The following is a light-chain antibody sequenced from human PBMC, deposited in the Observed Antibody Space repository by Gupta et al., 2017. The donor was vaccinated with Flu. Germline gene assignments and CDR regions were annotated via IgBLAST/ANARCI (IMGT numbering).Light chain of an antibody. CDR3: CSYGGGGNWV. J-gene: IGLJ3*02. Sequence: QSALTQPRSVSGSPGQSVTISCSGTSSDVGSYGFVSWYQQHPGKAPKVLIYDVNTRPSGVPDRFSGSKSGNTASLTISGLQAEDEADYYCCSYGGGGNWVFGGGTILTVL. CDR2: DVN. CDR1: SSDVGSYGF. V-gene: IGLV2-11*01.